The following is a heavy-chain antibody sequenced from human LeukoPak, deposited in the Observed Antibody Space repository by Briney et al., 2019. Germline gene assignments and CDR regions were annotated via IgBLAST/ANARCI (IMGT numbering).Heavy chain of an antibody. CDR1: GFPFDDYG. CDR2: ISSSSSTI. Sequence: GESLRLSCAASGFPFDDYGMSWVRQAPGKGLEWVSYISSSSSTIYYADSVKGRFTISRDNAKNSLYLQMNSLRDEDTAVYYCASSGSGLYWGQGTLVTVSS. CDR3: ASSGSGLY. D-gene: IGHD6-19*01. V-gene: IGHV3-48*02. J-gene: IGHJ4*02.